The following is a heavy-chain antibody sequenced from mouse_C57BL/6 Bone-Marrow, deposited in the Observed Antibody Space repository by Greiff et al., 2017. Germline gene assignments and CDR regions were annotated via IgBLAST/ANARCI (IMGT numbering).Heavy chain of an antibody. CDR3: AKWGGSSLYAMDY. V-gene: IGHV1-7*01. CDR2: INPSSGYT. D-gene: IGHD1-1*01. Sequence: VQLVESGAELAKPGASVKLSCKASGYTFTSYWMHWVKQRPGQGLEWIGYINPSSGYTKYNQKFKDKATLTADKSSSTAYMQLSSLTYEDSAVYYCAKWGGSSLYAMDYWGQGTSVTVSS. J-gene: IGHJ4*01. CDR1: GYTFTSYW.